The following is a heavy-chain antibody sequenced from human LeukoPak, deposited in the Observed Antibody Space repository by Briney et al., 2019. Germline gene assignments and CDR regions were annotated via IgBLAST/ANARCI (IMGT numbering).Heavy chain of an antibody. J-gene: IGHJ4*02. D-gene: IGHD2-21*02. CDR1: GFTFGDYA. CDR3: ARGESSDCTCIDY. CDR2: IHGDGST. Sequence: GGSLRLSCTASGFTFGDYAMSWVRQAPGKGLEWVSVIHGDGSTYYADSVKGRFTISRDNSKNTLYLQMNSLRAEDTAVYYCARGESSDCTCIDYWGQGTLVSVSS. V-gene: IGHV3-66*01.